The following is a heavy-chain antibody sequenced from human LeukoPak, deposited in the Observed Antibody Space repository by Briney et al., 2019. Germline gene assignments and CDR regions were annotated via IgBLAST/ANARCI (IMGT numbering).Heavy chain of an antibody. V-gene: IGHV4-59*01. CDR3: ARTARSSWYLYFQH. CDR2: IYYSGST. D-gene: IGHD6-13*01. Sequence: PSETLSLTCTVSGGSISSYYWSWIRQPPGKGQERIGYIYYSGSTNYNPSLKSRVTISVDTSKNQFSLKLSSVTAADTAVYYCARTARSSWYLYFQHWGQGTLATVSS. J-gene: IGHJ1*01. CDR1: GGSISSYY.